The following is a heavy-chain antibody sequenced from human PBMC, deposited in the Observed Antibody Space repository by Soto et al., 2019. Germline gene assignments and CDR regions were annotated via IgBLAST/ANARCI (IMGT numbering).Heavy chain of an antibody. CDR1: GYTFTSYA. V-gene: IGHV1-3*01. Sequence: ASVKVSCKASGYTFTSYAMHWVRQAPGQRLEWMGWINAGNGNTKYSQKFQGRVTITRDTSASTAYMELSSLRSEDTAVYYCARDRYGCPLNYYYGMDVWGQGTTVTVSS. CDR2: INAGNGNT. J-gene: IGHJ6*02. D-gene: IGHD5-18*01. CDR3: ARDRYGCPLNYYYGMDV.